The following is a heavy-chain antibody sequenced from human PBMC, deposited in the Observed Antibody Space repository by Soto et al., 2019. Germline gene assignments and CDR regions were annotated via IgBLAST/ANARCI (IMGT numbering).Heavy chain of an antibody. CDR3: ARLVCSSTSCYVWYFDY. V-gene: IGHV4-31*03. CDR1: GGSISSGGYY. CDR2: IYYSGST. J-gene: IGHJ4*02. Sequence: SETLSLTCTVSGGSISSGGYYWSWIRQHPGKGLEWIGYIYYSGSTYYNPSLKSRVTISVDTSKNQFSLKLSSVTAADTAVYYCARLVCSSTSCYVWYFDYWGQGTLVTVSS. D-gene: IGHD2-2*01.